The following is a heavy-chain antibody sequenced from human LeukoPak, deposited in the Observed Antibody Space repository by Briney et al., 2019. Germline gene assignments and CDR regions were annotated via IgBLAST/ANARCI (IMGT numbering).Heavy chain of an antibody. V-gene: IGHV1-8*02. CDR3: ASFQKQV. Sequence: ASVKVSCKASGYTFTGYYMHWVRQAPGQGLEWVGWMSPNSGNTGSAQKFQGRVTMTRNTSISTAYMELSSLRSEDTAVYYCASFQKQVWGQGTLVTVSS. CDR1: GYTFTGYY. J-gene: IGHJ4*02. CDR2: MSPNSGNT.